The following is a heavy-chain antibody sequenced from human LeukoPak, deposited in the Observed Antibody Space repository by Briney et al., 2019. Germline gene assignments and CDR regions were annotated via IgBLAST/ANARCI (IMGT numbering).Heavy chain of an antibody. J-gene: IGHJ4*02. CDR1: GFTFSSYW. Sequence: GSLRLSCAASGFTFSSYWMSWVRQAPGKGLEWVANIKQDGSEKYYVDSVKGRFTISRDNAKNSLYLQMNSLRAEDTAVYYCARDFPWSGYYTPPALDYWGQGTLVTVSS. CDR2: IKQDGSEK. CDR3: ARDFPWSGYYTPPALDY. D-gene: IGHD3-3*01. V-gene: IGHV3-7*01.